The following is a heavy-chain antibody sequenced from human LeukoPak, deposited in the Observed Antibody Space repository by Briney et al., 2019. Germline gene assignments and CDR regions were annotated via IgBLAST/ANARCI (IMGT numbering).Heavy chain of an antibody. CDR1: GGSISSYY. D-gene: IGHD1-26*01. V-gene: IGHV4-59*08. CDR2: IYYSGST. Sequence: SETLSLTCTVSGGSISSYYWSWIRQPPGKGLEWIGYIYYSGSTNYNPSLKSRVTISVDTSKNQFSLKLSPATAADTAVYYCARHGVGAATPYYFDYWGQGTLVTVSS. CDR3: ARHGVGAATPYYFDY. J-gene: IGHJ4*02.